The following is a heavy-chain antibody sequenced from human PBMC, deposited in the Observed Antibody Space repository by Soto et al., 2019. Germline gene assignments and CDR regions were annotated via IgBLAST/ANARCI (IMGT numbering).Heavy chain of an antibody. Sequence: ASVKVSCKASGYTFTSYGISWVRQAPGQGLEWMGWISAYNGNTNYAQKLQGRATMTTDTSTSTAYMELRSLRSDDTAVYYCARDELVVALKGTFDYWGQGTLVTVSS. J-gene: IGHJ4*02. V-gene: IGHV1-18*01. CDR1: GYTFTSYG. CDR3: ARDELVVALKGTFDY. CDR2: ISAYNGNT. D-gene: IGHD3-22*01.